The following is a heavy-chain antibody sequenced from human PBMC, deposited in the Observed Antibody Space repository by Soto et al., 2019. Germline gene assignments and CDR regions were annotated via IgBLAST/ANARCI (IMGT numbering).Heavy chain of an antibody. J-gene: IGHJ5*02. CDR2: ISAYNGNT. V-gene: IGHV1-18*01. CDR1: GYTFTSYG. D-gene: IGHD3-3*01. CDR3: AIVTTRHYDFWSGYHNWFDP. Sequence: QVQLVQSGAEVKKPGASVKVSCKASGYTFTSYGISWVRQAPGQGLEWMGWISAYNGNTNYAQKLQGRVTMTTDTSTSTAYMELRSLRSDDTAVYYCAIVTTRHYDFWSGYHNWFDPWGQGTLVTVSS.